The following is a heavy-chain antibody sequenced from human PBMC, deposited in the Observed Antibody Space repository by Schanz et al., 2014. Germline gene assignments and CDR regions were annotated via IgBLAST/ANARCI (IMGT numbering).Heavy chain of an antibody. CDR3: ARGSCTASGCYDAFDL. D-gene: IGHD2-2*01. J-gene: IGHJ3*01. V-gene: IGHV1-46*01. CDR2: INPIDGST. Sequence: QVQLVQSGVEVKKPGASVKVSCKASGYTFTSYGINWVRQAPGQGLEWMGLINPIDGSTTYVWGFHGRLTMTRDTSTTTVYMDLSTLRSEDTAVYYCARGSCTASGCYDAFDLWGQGTLVTVSS. CDR1: GYTFTSYG.